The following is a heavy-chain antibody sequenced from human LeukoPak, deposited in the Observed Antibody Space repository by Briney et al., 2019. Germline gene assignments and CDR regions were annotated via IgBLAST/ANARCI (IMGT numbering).Heavy chain of an antibody. CDR2: INRSGST. J-gene: IGHJ4*03. Sequence: SETLSLTCAVYGGSFSGYYWSWLRQPPGKGLEWIGEINRSGSTNYNPSLKSRVTISVDTSKNQFSLKLSSVTAADTAVYYCARGGVRYFDWLPKGYFDYWGQGTLVTVSS. CDR3: ARGGVRYFDWLPKGYFDY. CDR1: GGSFSGYY. V-gene: IGHV4-34*01. D-gene: IGHD3-9*01.